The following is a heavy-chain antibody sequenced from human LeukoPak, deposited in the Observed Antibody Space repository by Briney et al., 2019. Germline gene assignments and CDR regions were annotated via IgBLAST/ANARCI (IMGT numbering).Heavy chain of an antibody. Sequence: PGGSLRLSCAPSGFTFSRHGMHWVRQAPGKGLEWVAIISNDGSRKYYGHSVEGRFTISRDNSKNTLYLQMNSLRAEDTAVYYCAKTRPLDSSSWSHGDYWGQGTLVTVSS. CDR1: GFTFSRHG. CDR2: ISNDGSRK. J-gene: IGHJ4*02. V-gene: IGHV3-30*18. D-gene: IGHD6-13*01. CDR3: AKTRPLDSSSWSHGDY.